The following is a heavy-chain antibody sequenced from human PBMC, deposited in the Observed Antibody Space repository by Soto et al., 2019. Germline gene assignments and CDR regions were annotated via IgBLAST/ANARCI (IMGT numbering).Heavy chain of an antibody. D-gene: IGHD6-19*01. V-gene: IGHV1-58*01. CDR1: GFTFTSSA. CDR3: AADRPSSADLYYHYYGKDV. CDR2: IVVGSGNT. J-gene: IGHJ6*02. Sequence: QMELVQSGPEVKKPGTSVKVSCKASGFTFTSSAVQWLRQARGQRLEWIGWIVVGSGNTNYAQKFQERVTITRDMSTSTAYMELSSLRSEDTAVYYCAADRPSSADLYYHYYGKDVWGQGTTVTVSS.